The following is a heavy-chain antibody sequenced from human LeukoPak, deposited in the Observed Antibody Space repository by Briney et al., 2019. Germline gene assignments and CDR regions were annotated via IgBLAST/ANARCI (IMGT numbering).Heavy chain of an antibody. CDR2: IIPIFGTA. CDR3: ARDRTRWGGYSSSFFDAFDI. Sequence: SVHVYCKASGGTFSSYAISWVRQAPGQGLEWMGGIIPIFGTANYAPKFQGRVTFTTDESTSTAYMELSSLRSEDTAVYYCARDRTRWGGYSSSFFDAFDIWGQGTMVTVSS. V-gene: IGHV1-69*05. D-gene: IGHD6-6*01. J-gene: IGHJ3*02. CDR1: GGTFSSYA.